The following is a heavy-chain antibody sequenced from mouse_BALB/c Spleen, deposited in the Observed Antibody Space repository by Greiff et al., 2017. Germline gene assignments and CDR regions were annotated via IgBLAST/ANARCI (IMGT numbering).Heavy chain of an antibody. Sequence: EVQLVESGGGLVKPGGSLKLSCAASGFTFSSYAMSWVRQTPEKRLEWVASISSGGSTYYPDSVKGRFTISRDNARNILYLQMSSLRSEDTAMYYCARGLYGNYVDAMDYWGQGTSVTVSS. CDR2: ISSGGST. CDR1: GFTFSSYA. J-gene: IGHJ4*01. D-gene: IGHD2-1*01. CDR3: ARGLYGNYVDAMDY. V-gene: IGHV5-6-5*01.